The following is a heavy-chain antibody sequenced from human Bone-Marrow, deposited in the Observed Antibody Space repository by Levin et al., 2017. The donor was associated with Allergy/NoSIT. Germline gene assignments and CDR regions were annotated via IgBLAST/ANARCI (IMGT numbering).Heavy chain of an antibody. CDR2: INPNSGDT. D-gene: IGHD7-27*01. CDR3: AKGTNWGAH. CDR1: GYTFTGYY. Sequence: ASVKVSCKASGYTFTGYYIHWVRQAPGQGLEWMGRINPNSGDTNSAQKFQGRVSMTRDTSISTVYMELSGLRPEDTAMYYCAKGTNWGAHWGQGTLVTVSS. V-gene: IGHV1-2*06. J-gene: IGHJ4*02.